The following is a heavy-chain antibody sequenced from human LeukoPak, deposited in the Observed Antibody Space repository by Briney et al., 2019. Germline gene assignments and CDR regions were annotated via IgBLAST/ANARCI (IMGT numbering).Heavy chain of an antibody. D-gene: IGHD3-10*01. Sequence: AETLSLTCTVSGGSITDYYWSWIRHSSGKGLEWIGYMYYSGSAYYSPSLKTRVTISVDTSKNQFSLKLSSVTAADTAVYYCASGDYYGSGPFDYWGQGTLVTVSS. CDR3: ASGDYYGSGPFDY. V-gene: IGHV4-59*12. CDR1: GGSITDYY. CDR2: MYYSGSA. J-gene: IGHJ4*02.